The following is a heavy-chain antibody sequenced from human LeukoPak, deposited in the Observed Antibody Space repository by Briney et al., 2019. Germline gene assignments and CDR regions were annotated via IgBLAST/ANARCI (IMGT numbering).Heavy chain of an antibody. V-gene: IGHV1-18*01. CDR1: GYTFTSYG. Sequence: ASVKVSCKASGYTFTSYGISWVRQAPGQGLEWMGWISAYNGNTNYAQKLQGRVTMTTDTSTSTAYMEPRSLRSDDTAVYYCARARGEYSSSLDYYYYGMDVWGQGTTVTVSS. CDR3: ARARGEYSSSLDYYYYGMDV. CDR2: ISAYNGNT. D-gene: IGHD6-13*01. J-gene: IGHJ6*02.